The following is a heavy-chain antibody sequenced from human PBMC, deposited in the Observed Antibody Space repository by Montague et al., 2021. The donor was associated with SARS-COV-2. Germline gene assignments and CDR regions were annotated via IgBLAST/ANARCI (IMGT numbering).Heavy chain of an antibody. V-gene: IGHV4-39*07. CDR1: GDSISSGNHY. CDR2: IYYSGSP. J-gene: IGHJ4*02. D-gene: IGHD6-19*01. CDR3: ARRPSSGWSFDS. Sequence: SETLSLTCTVSGDSISSGNHYWGWVRQSPGKGLEWIAVIYYSGSPYYTPSLKSRVTISVDTSRNQFSLQLTSVTAADTAVYYCARRPSSGWSFDSWGQGTQVSVSS.